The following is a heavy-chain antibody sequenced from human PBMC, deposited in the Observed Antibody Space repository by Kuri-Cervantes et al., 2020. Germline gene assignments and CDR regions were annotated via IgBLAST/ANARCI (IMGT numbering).Heavy chain of an antibody. J-gene: IGHJ5*02. CDR1: GGSVSSGTHY. V-gene: IGHV4-61*01. D-gene: IGHD2-15*01. CDR2: GYYTGST. CDR3: AGHRVVAATRWFDP. Sequence: SETLSLTCTVSGGSVSSGTHYWSWIRQPPGKELEWIGYGYYTGSTNYNPSLKSRVTISVDTSKNQFSLKLSSVTAADTAVYYCAGHRVVAATRWFDPWGQGTLVTVSS.